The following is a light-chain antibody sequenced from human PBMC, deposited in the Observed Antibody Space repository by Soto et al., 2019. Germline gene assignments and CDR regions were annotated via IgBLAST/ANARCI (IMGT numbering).Light chain of an antibody. CDR2: EVN. CDR1: SSDVGGYNF. Sequence: QSALTQPASVSGSPGQSITISCTGTSSDVGGYNFVSRYQQHPGKVPRLIIYEVNKRPSGVSNRFSGSKSGNTASLTISGLQAEDEADYYCSSYTTSSTVLFGGGTKVTVL. CDR3: SSYTTSSTVL. V-gene: IGLV2-14*01. J-gene: IGLJ2*01.